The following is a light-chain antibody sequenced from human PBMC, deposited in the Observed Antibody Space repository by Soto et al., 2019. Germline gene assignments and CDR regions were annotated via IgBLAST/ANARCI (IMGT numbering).Light chain of an antibody. CDR3: QKYKAWPYT. CDR1: QSVTTN. Sequence: VMTQSPATLSVSPGETVSLSCRASQSVTTNLAWYQHKPGQAPRVLIYDVSTRDTGVPARFSGSGTGTYFTLTIISLQSDDFAVYYCQKYKAWPYTFGQGTKLEIK. J-gene: IGKJ2*01. CDR2: DVS. V-gene: IGKV3-15*01.